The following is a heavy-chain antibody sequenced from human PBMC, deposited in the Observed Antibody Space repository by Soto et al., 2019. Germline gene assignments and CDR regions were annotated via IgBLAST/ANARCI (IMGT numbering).Heavy chain of an antibody. V-gene: IGHV3-23*01. CDR2: ISGSGGST. CDR3: ATCAPRTAMVPMDV. CDR1: GFTFSSYA. Sequence: ASVKVSCAASGFTFSSYAMSWVRQAPGKGLEWVSAISGSGGSTYYADSVKGRFTISRDNSKNTLYLQMNSLRAEDTAVYYCATCAPRTAMVPMDVWGQGTTVTVSS. D-gene: IGHD5-18*01. J-gene: IGHJ6*02.